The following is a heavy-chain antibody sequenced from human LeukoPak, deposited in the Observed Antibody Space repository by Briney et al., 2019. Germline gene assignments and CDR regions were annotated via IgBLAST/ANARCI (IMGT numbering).Heavy chain of an antibody. CDR1: GFTFSSSA. V-gene: IGHV3-23*01. Sequence: GGSLRLSCAASGFTFSSSAMSWVRQAPGKGLEWVSGIIGGGGSTYCADSVKGRFTISGDNSRNTLFLQMNSLRAEDTAVYYCAHGAMYQLDYWGQGTLVTVSS. CDR3: AHGAMYQLDY. D-gene: IGHD2-2*01. CDR2: IIGGGGST. J-gene: IGHJ4*02.